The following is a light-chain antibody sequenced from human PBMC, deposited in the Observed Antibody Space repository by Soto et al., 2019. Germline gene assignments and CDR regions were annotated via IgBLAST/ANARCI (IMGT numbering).Light chain of an antibody. V-gene: IGKV3-15*01. CDR2: GSS. CDR3: QRYDNWPLP. Sequence: EIVLTQSPGTLSLSPGERATLSCRASQTISNSFLVWYQQRPGQSPSFLMYGSSNRATGVPARFSGRGSGTEFSLTVSSLQSEDFAVYYCQRYDNWPLPFGGGTKVDIK. J-gene: IGKJ4*01. CDR1: QTISNS.